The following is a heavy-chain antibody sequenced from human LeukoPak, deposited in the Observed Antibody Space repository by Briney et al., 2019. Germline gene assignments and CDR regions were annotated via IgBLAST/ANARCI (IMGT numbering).Heavy chain of an antibody. CDR1: GFTFSSYA. D-gene: IGHD2-2*01. V-gene: IGHV3-64*01. J-gene: IGHJ4*02. CDR2: ISSNGGST. CDR3: ARVGAYCSSTSCYVLDY. Sequence: GGSLRLSCAASGFTFSSYAMHWVRQAPGKGLEYVSAISSNGGSTYYANPVKGRFTISRDNSKNTLYLQMGSLRAEDMAVYYCARVGAYCSSTSCYVLDYWGQGTLVTVSS.